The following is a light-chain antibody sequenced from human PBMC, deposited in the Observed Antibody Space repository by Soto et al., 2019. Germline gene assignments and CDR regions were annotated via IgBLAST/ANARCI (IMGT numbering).Light chain of an antibody. CDR1: RSVSSN. CDR3: QQYNNYPVT. Sequence: EIVMTQSPATLSASQGERATLPCQASRSVSSNLAWYQQKPGKAPRLLIYGASTWATGIPARFSGSGSGTEFTLTISSLQSEDFAVYYCQQYNNYPVTFGQGTKLEIK. V-gene: IGKV3-15*01. CDR2: GAS. J-gene: IGKJ2*01.